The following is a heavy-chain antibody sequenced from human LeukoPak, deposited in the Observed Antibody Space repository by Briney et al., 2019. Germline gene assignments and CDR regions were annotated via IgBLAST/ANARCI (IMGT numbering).Heavy chain of an antibody. D-gene: IGHD3-3*01. V-gene: IGHV3-23*01. CDR1: GFTFTSYA. J-gene: IGHJ6*02. CDR2: ISGSGGGT. CDR3: AKGDFYGDYPYGMDV. Sequence: GVSLRLSCAASGFTFTSYAMSWVRQAPGKGLEWVSAISGSGGGTYYADSVKGRFTISRDNSKNTLYLQMNSLRAEDTAVYYCAKGDFYGDYPYGMDVWGQGTTVTVSS.